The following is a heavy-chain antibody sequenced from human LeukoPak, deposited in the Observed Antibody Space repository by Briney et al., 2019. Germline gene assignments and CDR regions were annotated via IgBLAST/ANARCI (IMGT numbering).Heavy chain of an antibody. CDR3: ARDGYSFGHDFDY. CDR1: GFTFSSYW. CDR2: IKGDGSST. Sequence: GGSLRLSCAASGFTFSSYWMHWVRHTPGKGLVWVSRIKGDGSSTSYADSVKGRFTISRDNAKNTLYLQMNSLRAEDTAVYYCARDGYSFGHDFDYWGQGTLVTVSS. J-gene: IGHJ4*02. D-gene: IGHD5-18*01. V-gene: IGHV3-74*01.